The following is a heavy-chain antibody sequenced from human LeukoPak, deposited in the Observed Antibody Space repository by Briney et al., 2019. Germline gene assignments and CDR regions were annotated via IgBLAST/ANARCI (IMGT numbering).Heavy chain of an antibody. CDR1: GFTFSNYG. V-gene: IGHV3-30*02. CDR2: IRYDESDK. D-gene: IGHD3-22*01. Sequence: GGSLRLSCAASGFTFSNYGMHWVRQAPGKGLEWVAHIRYDESDKYYADSVKGRFTISRDSSKNTLYLQMNSLRAEDTAVYYCTKHPSGYYYDHFDYWGQGSLVTVSS. CDR3: TKHPSGYYYDHFDY. J-gene: IGHJ4*02.